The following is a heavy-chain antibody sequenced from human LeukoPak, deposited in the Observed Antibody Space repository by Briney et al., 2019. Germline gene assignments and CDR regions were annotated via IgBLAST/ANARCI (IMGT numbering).Heavy chain of an antibody. CDR2: IYYSGST. Sequence: SETLSLTCTVSGGSISSYYWSWTRQPPGKGLEWIGYIYYSGSTNYNPSLKSRVTISVDTSKNQFSLKLSSVTAADTAVYYCARESRDYDSSGYYRGVGAFDIWGQGTMVTVSS. D-gene: IGHD3-22*01. J-gene: IGHJ3*02. CDR1: GGSISSYY. V-gene: IGHV4-59*01. CDR3: ARESRDYDSSGYYRGVGAFDI.